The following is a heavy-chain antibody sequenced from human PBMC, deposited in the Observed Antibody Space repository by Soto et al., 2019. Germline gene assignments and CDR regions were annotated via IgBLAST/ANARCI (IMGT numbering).Heavy chain of an antibody. CDR3: VKEGSSGGPYYYGLDV. CDR1: GFTFSSYG. Sequence: QVQLVESGGGGVQPGRSLRLSCAASGFTFSSYGMHWVRQAPGKGLEWVAVISYDGRNKYYADSVKGRFTISRDNSKNTLYLQMSSLRAEDTAVYYGVKEGSSGGPYYYGLDVGGQGTTVTVSS. D-gene: IGHD6-19*01. V-gene: IGHV3-30*18. J-gene: IGHJ6*02. CDR2: ISYDGRNK.